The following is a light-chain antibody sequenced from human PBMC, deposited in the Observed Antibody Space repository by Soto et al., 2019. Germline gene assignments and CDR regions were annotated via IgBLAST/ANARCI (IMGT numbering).Light chain of an antibody. CDR3: QQYDNLTLT. J-gene: IGKJ4*01. CDR1: QGISNY. Sequence: DIQMTQSPSSLSESVGDRVTITCQASQGISNYLNWYQQKPGKAPKLLIYDASNLETGVPSRFSGSGSGTDFTFTISSLQPEDIATYYCQQYDNLTLTFGGGTKVDI. V-gene: IGKV1-33*01. CDR2: DAS.